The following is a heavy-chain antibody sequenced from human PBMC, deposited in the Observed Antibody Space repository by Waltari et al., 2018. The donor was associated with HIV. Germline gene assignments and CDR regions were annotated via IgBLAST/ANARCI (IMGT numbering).Heavy chain of an antibody. V-gene: IGHV1-2*02. J-gene: IGHJ5*02. D-gene: IGHD3-10*01. CDR3: ARESPRGSGSYYNEDWFDP. CDR2: LPPNSGGK. CDR1: GYTFTGYY. Sequence: QVQLVQSGAEVKKPGASVKVSCKASGYTFTGYYMHWVRQAPGQGLEWMGSLPPNSGGKNYAKKFQGRVTMTRDTSISTAYMELSRLRSDDTAVYYCARESPRGSGSYYNEDWFDPWGQGTLVTVSS.